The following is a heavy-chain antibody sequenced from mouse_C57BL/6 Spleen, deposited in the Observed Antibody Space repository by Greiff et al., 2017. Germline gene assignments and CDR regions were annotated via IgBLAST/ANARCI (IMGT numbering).Heavy chain of an antibody. D-gene: IGHD2-2*01. CDR3: VRGLERWYFDV. CDR1: GFTFNTYA. J-gene: IGHJ1*03. V-gene: IGHV10-3*01. Sequence: VMLVESGGGLVQPKGSLKLSCAASGFTFNTYAMHWVRQAPGKGLEWVARIRSKSSNYATYSAASVKDRFTISRDDSQSMLYLQMNNLKTEDTAMYYCVRGLERWYFDVWGTGTTVTVSS. CDR2: IRSKSSNYAT.